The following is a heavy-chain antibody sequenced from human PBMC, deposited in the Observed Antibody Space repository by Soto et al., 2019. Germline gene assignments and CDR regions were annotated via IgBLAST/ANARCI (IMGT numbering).Heavy chain of an antibody. CDR2: IIPIFGTA. Sequence: QVQLVQSGAEVKKPGSSVKVSCKASGGTFSSYAISWVRQAPGQGLEWMGGIIPIFGTANYAQKFQGRVTITADESTSTAYMELSSLRSEATDVYYCAREAVTGTNYYYYGMDVWGQGTTVTVSS. V-gene: IGHV1-69*01. D-gene: IGHD1-20*01. CDR3: AREAVTGTNYYYYGMDV. J-gene: IGHJ6*02. CDR1: GGTFSSYA.